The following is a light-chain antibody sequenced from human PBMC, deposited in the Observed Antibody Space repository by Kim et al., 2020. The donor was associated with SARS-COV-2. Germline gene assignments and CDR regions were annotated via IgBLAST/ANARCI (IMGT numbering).Light chain of an antibody. V-gene: IGKV3-11*01. CDR1: QSVGSY. CDR3: QHRSNWPT. Sequence: EIVLTQSPATLSLSPGERATLSCRASQSVGSYLAWYQQKPDQPPRLLIYDASNRATGTPARFSGSGSGTDFTLTISRLEPEDFAIYYCQHRSNWPTFGQGTKLEI. CDR2: DAS. J-gene: IGKJ2*01.